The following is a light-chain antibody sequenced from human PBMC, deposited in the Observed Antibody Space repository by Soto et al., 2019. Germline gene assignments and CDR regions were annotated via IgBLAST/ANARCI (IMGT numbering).Light chain of an antibody. J-gene: IGKJ2*01. V-gene: IGKV3-20*01. Sequence: EIVLTQSPGTLSLSPGARATLSCRASQSVSSSYLAWYQQKPGQAPRLLIYGASSRATGIPERFSGSGSGTDFTRTISRLEPEDFAVYYCQQYGSSPRYTFGQGTKLEIK. CDR2: GAS. CDR3: QQYGSSPRYT. CDR1: QSVSSSY.